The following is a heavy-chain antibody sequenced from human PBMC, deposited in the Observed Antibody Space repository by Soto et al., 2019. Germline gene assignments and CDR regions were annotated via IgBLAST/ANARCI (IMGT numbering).Heavy chain of an antibody. Sequence: ASVKVSCKVSGYTLTELSMHWVRQAPGKGLEWMGGFDPEDGETIYAQKFQGRVTMTEDTSTDTAYMELSSLRSEDTAVYYCAPRRPYDILSGYYRGAFDIWRQGTMVTVS. J-gene: IGHJ3*02. CDR2: FDPEDGET. CDR1: GYTLTELS. CDR3: APRRPYDILSGYYRGAFDI. V-gene: IGHV1-24*01. D-gene: IGHD3-9*01.